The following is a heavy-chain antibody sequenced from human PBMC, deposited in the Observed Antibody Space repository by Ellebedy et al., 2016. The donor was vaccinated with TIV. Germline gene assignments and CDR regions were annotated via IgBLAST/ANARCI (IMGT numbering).Heavy chain of an antibody. CDR1: GLTFSKAW. V-gene: IGHV3-15*07. CDR3: TTERRNFWNDYAYAVP. CDR2: LLSNADGGAT. Sequence: GESLKISCEASGLTFSKAWMNWVRQAPGKGLEWVGRLLSNADGGATEYASPVKGRFTISRDDSKNTLFLQMNSLKTEDTAVYYCTTERRNFWNDYAYAVPWGQGTLVTVSS. D-gene: IGHD3-3*01. J-gene: IGHJ5*02.